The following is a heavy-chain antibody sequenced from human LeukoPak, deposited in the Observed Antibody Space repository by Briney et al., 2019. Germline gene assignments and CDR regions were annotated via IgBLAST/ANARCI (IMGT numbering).Heavy chain of an antibody. V-gene: IGHV4-31*03. CDR1: GGSISSGGYY. Sequence: SETLSLTCTVSGGSISSGGYYWSWIRQHPGKGLEWIGYIYHSGSTYYNPSLKSRLTISVDTSKNQFSLKLSSVTAADTAVYYCARDVRDECGGSCLDFWGQGTLVTVSS. J-gene: IGHJ4*02. CDR2: IYHSGST. CDR3: ARDVRDECGGSCLDF. D-gene: IGHD2-15*01.